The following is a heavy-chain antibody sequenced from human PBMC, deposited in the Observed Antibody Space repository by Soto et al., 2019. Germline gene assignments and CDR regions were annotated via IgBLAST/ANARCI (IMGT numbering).Heavy chain of an antibody. V-gene: IGHV1-69*02. CDR1: GGTFSSYT. CDR3: ARGVGSRWYVGWFDP. Sequence: QVQLVQSGAEVKKPGSSVKVSCKASGGTFSSYTISWVRQAPGQGLEWMGRIIPILGIANYAQKFQGRVRITADKPRSTGNMELSSLGSGDTAVYYCARGVGSRWYVGWFDPWGQGTLVTVSS. CDR2: IIPILGIA. J-gene: IGHJ5*02. D-gene: IGHD6-13*01.